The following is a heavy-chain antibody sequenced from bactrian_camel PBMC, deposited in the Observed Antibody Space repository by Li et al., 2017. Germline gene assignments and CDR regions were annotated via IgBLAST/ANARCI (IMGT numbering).Heavy chain of an antibody. D-gene: IGHD1*01. V-gene: IGHV3-2*01. J-gene: IGHJ6*01. Sequence: HVQLVESGGGLVQPGGSLTLSCAASGFSFSTVDMSWLRQAPGRGLEWVTRIAAKNSDNAYYLDSVKGRFTISRDNAKNTLYLQMNSLKFGDTAVYYCVRDLYALQGGFADLGFWGQGTQVTVS. CDR2: IAAKNSDNA. CDR3: VRDLYALQGGFADLGF. CDR1: GFSFSTVD.